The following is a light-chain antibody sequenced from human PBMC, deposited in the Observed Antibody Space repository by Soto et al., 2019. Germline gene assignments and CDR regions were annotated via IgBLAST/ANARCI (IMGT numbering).Light chain of an antibody. Sequence: EIVMTQSPATLSVSPGERATLSCRASQSVSSSLAWYQRKPGQAPRLLIYGASTRATGIPARFSGSGSGTELTLTISSLQSEDFEVHYCQQYNNWPRGTFGQGTKVEIK. CDR1: QSVSSS. J-gene: IGKJ1*01. CDR2: GAS. V-gene: IGKV3-15*01. CDR3: QQYNNWPRGT.